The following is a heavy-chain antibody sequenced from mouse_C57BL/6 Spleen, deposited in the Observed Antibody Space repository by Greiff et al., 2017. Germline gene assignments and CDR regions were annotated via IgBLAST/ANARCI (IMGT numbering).Heavy chain of an antibody. CDR2: ISNGGGST. CDR1: GFTFSDYY. CDR3: ARLHYYGSSPYAMDY. V-gene: IGHV5-12*01. D-gene: IGHD1-1*01. Sequence: EVQLVESGGGLVQPGGSLKLSCAASGFTFSDYYMYWVRQTPEKRLEWVAYISNGGGSTYYPDTVKGRFTISRDNAKNTLYLQMSRLKSEDTAMYYCARLHYYGSSPYAMDYWGQGTSVTVSS. J-gene: IGHJ4*01.